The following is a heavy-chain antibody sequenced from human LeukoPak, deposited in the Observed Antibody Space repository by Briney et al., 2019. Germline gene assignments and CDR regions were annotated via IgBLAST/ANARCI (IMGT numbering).Heavy chain of an antibody. J-gene: IGHJ4*02. V-gene: IGHV4-34*01. D-gene: IGHD3-22*01. CDR1: GGSFSGYY. Sequence: SETLSLTCAVYGGSFSGYYWSWIRQPPGKGLEWIGEINHSGSTNYNPSLKSRVTISVDTSKNQFSLKLSSVTAADTAVYYCARGSRDLYYYDSSGYLDYWGQGTLVTVSS. CDR3: ARGSRDLYYYDSSGYLDY. CDR2: INHSGST.